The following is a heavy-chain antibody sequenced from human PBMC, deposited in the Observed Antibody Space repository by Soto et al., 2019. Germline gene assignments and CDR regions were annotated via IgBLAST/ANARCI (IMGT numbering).Heavy chain of an antibody. J-gene: IGHJ4*02. CDR1: GYSISSYY. V-gene: IGHV4-59*01. Sequence: SETLSLTCTVSGYSISSYYWSWIRQPPGKGLEWIGYIYYSGSTNYNPSLKSRVTISVDTSKNQFSLKLSSVTAADTAVYYCAAGGGLPRYYWGQGTLVTVSS. CDR2: IYYSGST. D-gene: IGHD5-12*01. CDR3: AAGGGLPRYY.